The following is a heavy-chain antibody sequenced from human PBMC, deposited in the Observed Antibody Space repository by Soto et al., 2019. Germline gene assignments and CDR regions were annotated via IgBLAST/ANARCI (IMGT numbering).Heavy chain of an antibody. D-gene: IGHD1-26*01. CDR2: INAGNGNT. J-gene: IGHJ2*01. CDR1: GYTFTSYA. V-gene: IGHV1-3*01. CDR3: ARGGSLYWYYDL. Sequence: QVQLVQSGAEVKKPGASVKVSFKASGYTFTSYAMHWVRQAPGQRLEWMGWINAGNGNTKYLQKFQGRVTITRDTSESTAHMELSSLRSEDTAVYYCARGGSLYWYYDLWGRGTLVPVSS.